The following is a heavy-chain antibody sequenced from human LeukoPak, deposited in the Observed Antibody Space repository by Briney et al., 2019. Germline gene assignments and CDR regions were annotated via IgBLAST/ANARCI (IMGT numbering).Heavy chain of an antibody. J-gene: IGHJ6*03. CDR1: GGSISSSSYY. CDR3: ARQMNTVTPWGMDA. D-gene: IGHD4-17*01. Sequence: PSETLSLTCTVSGGSISSSSYYWGWIRQPPGKGLEWIGRIYYSGSTYYNPSLKSRVTISVDTSKNQFSLKLRSVTAAATAVYYCARQMNTVTPWGMDAWGKGTTVTVSS. CDR2: IYYSGST. V-gene: IGHV4-39*01.